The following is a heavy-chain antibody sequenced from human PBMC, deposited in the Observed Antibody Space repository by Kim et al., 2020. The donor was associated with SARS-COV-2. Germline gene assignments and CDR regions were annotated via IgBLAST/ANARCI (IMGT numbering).Heavy chain of an antibody. CDR3: VRDSHGGRGYGH. J-gene: IGHJ4*02. CDR2: ISGSSTDI. D-gene: IGHD3-10*01. V-gene: IGHV3-11*01. CDR1: GFSFSDYY. Sequence: GGSLRLSCAASGFSFSDYYINWVRQAPGKGPEWVSFISGSSTDIHYADSVKGRFTVSRDNARNEVYLQMNNLRGDDTAFYYCVRDSHGGRGYGHWGQGTL.